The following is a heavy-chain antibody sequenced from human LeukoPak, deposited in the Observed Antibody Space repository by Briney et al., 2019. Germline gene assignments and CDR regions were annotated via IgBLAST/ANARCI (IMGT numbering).Heavy chain of an antibody. V-gene: IGHV3-48*03. CDR3: AKDRIYSNYGYYMDV. CDR2: ISSSGSTI. D-gene: IGHD4-11*01. Sequence: GGSLRLSCAASGFTFSSYEMNWVRQAPGKGLEWVSYISSSGSTIYYADSVKGRFTISRDNAKNSLYLQMNSLRDEDTAVFYCAKDRIYSNYGYYMDVWGKGTTVTVSS. CDR1: GFTFSSYE. J-gene: IGHJ6*03.